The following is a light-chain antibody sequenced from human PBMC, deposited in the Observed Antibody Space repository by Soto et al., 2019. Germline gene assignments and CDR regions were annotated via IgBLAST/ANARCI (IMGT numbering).Light chain of an antibody. Sequence: EVVMTQSPATLSVSPWERATLSCMASQSVSINLAWYQQRPGQAPRLLIYGASTRATGIPDRFSGSGSGTEFTLTVSSLQSEDFAVYYCQQSDNWPLTFGGGTKVDI. CDR1: QSVSIN. CDR2: GAS. CDR3: QQSDNWPLT. V-gene: IGKV3-15*01. J-gene: IGKJ4*01.